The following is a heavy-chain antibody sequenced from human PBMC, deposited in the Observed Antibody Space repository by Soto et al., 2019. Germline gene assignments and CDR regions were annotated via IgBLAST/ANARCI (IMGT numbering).Heavy chain of an antibody. Sequence: QVQLEESGPGLVKPSETLSLTCTVSGGSIGNKYWSWIRQPPGQGLEWIGYISYTGRPNYNPSLKSRVTISIDTSMNQFSQTLSSVTVADTAVYYCARGGTYGSLRIRDRFDSWGQGTLVTVSS. CDR1: GGSIGNKY. CDR3: ARGGTYGSLRIRDRFDS. J-gene: IGHJ5*01. V-gene: IGHV4-59*01. D-gene: IGHD6-6*01. CDR2: ISYTGRP.